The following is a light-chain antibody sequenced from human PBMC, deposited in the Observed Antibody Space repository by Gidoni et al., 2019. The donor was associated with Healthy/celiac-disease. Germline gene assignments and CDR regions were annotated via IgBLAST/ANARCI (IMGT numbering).Light chain of an antibody. J-gene: IGKJ5*01. CDR1: QDISNY. V-gene: IGKV1-33*01. CDR2: DAS. CDR3: QQYDNLPRT. Sequence: DIQMTQFTSSLSASLRHRVTITCQASQDISNYLNWYQQKPGKAPKLLIYDASNLETGVPSRFSGSGSGTDFTFTISSLQPEDIATYYCQQYDNLPRTFGHGTRLEIK.